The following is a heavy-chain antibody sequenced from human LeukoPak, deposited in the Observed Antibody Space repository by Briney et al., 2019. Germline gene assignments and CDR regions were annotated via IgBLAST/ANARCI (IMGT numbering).Heavy chain of an antibody. CDR3: ARCGAAVTTHFSH. CDR1: GYSFSIYG. Sequence: ASVKVSCKASGYSFSIYGITWARQAPGQGLEYLGWISASDGTTNYAQKVQDRVTMTTDTSTSTAYLGLRSLRSEDTAVYYCARCGAAVTTHFSHWGQGTLVTVSS. CDR2: ISASDGTT. V-gene: IGHV1-18*01. J-gene: IGHJ4*02. D-gene: IGHD4-17*01.